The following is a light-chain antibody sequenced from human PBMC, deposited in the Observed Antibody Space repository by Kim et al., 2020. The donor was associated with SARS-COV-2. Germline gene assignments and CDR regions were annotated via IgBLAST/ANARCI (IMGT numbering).Light chain of an antibody. Sequence: SYELTQPPSVSVSPGQTASITCSGDKLGDKYACWYQQKPGQSPVLVIYQDKKRPSGIPERFSGSNSGNTATLTISGTQAMDEADYYCQAWDSSLGVFGGGTQLTVL. V-gene: IGLV3-1*01. CDR3: QAWDSSLGV. J-gene: IGLJ3*02. CDR2: QDK. CDR1: KLGDKY.